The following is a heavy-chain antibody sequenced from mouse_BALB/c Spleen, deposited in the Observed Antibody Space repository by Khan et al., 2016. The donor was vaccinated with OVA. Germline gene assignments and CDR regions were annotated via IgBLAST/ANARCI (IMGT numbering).Heavy chain of an antibody. CDR2: IWSDGNT. CDR1: GFSLTSYA. J-gene: IGHJ4*01. Sequence: VQLKQSGPDLVAPSQNLSITCTVSGFSLTSYAIHWVRQPPGKGLEWLVVIWSDGNTTYNSALKSRLSIIKDNSKSHVFLKINSLQTDDTAMYYCARHQFPLSMDSWGQGTSVTVSS. CDR3: ARHQFPLSMDS. V-gene: IGHV2-6-2*01.